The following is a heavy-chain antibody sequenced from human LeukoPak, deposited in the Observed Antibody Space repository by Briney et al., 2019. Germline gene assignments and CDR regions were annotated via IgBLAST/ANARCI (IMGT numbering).Heavy chain of an antibody. CDR2: IKQDGSEK. CDR1: GFTFSSYW. CDR3: ARLGYCSGGSCYSSYYFDY. D-gene: IGHD2-15*01. V-gene: IGHV3-7*01. J-gene: IGHJ4*02. Sequence: GGSLRLSCAASGFTFSSYWMSWVRQAPGKGLEWVANIKQDGSEKYYVDSVKGRFTISRDNAKNSLYLQMNSLRAEDTAVYYSARLGYCSGGSCYSSYYFDYWGQGTLVTVSS.